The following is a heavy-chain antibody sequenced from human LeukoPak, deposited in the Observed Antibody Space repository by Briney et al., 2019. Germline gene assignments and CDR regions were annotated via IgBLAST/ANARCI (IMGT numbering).Heavy chain of an antibody. V-gene: IGHV3-20*04. CDR3: ARDNWVQLWFRAAYFDY. CDR1: GFTFDDYA. J-gene: IGHJ4*02. D-gene: IGHD5-18*01. Sequence: PGGSLRLSCAASGFTFDDYAMHWVRQAPGKGLEWVSGINWNGGSTGYADSVKGRFTISRDNAKNSLYLQMNSLRAEDTALYYCARDNWVQLWFRAAYFDYWGQGTLVTVSS. CDR2: INWNGGST.